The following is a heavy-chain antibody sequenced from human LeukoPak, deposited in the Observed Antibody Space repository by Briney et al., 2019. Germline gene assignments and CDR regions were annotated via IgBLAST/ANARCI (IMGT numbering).Heavy chain of an antibody. CDR2: ISSSSSYI. CDR1: GFTFSSYS. V-gene: IGHV3-21*01. Sequence: PGGSLRLSCAASGFTFSSYSMNWVRQAPGKGLEWVSSISSSSSYIYYADSVKGRFTISRDNAKNSLYLQMNSLRAEDTAVYYCARVYSTIFGVVRNWFDPWGQGTLVTVSS. D-gene: IGHD3-3*01. J-gene: IGHJ5*02. CDR3: ARVYSTIFGVVRNWFDP.